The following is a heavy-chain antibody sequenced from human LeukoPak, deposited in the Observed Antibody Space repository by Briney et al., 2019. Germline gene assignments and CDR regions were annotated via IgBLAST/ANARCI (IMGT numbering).Heavy chain of an antibody. CDR1: GFSLGSHW. J-gene: IGHJ3*02. Sequence: GGSLRLSCAASGFSLGSHWMSWVRQAPGEGLEWVANIKQDGSDKNYVDSVRGRFTDSRDNAKNSLYLQKNSLSAEDTAVYYCARDIPEVGAWGVGATFTPDAFGIWGQGKMVTVSS. CDR2: IKQDGSDK. V-gene: IGHV3-7*01. CDR3: ARDIPEVGAWGVGATFTPDAFGI. D-gene: IGHD1-26*01.